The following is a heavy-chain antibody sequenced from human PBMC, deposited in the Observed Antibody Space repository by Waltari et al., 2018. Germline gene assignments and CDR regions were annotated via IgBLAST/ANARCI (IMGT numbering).Heavy chain of an antibody. CDR2: IRYDGSNK. CDR3: AKEAHYYDSSGDYYYYMDV. CDR1: GFTFSSYG. J-gene: IGHJ6*03. D-gene: IGHD3-22*01. V-gene: IGHV3-30*02. Sequence: QVQLVESGGGVVQPGGSLRLSCAASGFTFSSYGMHWVRQAPGKGLEWVAFIRYDGSNKYYADSVKGRFTISRDNSKNTLYLQMNSLRAEDTAVYYCAKEAHYYDSSGDYYYYMDVWGKGTTVTVSS.